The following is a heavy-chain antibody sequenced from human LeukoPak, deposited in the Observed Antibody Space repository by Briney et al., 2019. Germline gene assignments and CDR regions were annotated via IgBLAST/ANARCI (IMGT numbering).Heavy chain of an antibody. CDR3: ASSQEGYCSGGSCYPRSSGAFDI. Sequence: ASVKVSCKASGGIFSKYTISWVRQRPGQGLEWMGGITPLFGTANYAQKFQGRVTITADESTSTAYMELSSLRSEDTAVYYCASSQEGYCSGGSCYPRSSGAFDIWGQGTMVTVSS. D-gene: IGHD2-15*01. V-gene: IGHV1-69*13. CDR1: GGIFSKYT. J-gene: IGHJ3*02. CDR2: ITPLFGTA.